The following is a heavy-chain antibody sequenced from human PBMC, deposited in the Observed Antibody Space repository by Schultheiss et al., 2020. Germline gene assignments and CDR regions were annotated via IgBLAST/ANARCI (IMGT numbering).Heavy chain of an antibody. J-gene: IGHJ4*02. D-gene: IGHD4-17*01. Sequence: GGSLRLSCAASGFTFDDYAMHWVRQAPGKGLEWVSGISWNSGSIGYADSVKGRFTISRDNSKNTLYLQMNSLRAEDTAVYYCAKDQRGDYDYWGQGTLVTVSA. V-gene: IGHV3-9*01. CDR2: ISWNSGSI. CDR3: AKDQRGDYDY. CDR1: GFTFDDYA.